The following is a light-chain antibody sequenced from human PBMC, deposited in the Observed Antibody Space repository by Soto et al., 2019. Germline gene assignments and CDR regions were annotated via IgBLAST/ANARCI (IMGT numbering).Light chain of an antibody. CDR3: CSYAGSSTSLYV. CDR2: EGC. J-gene: IGLJ1*01. Sequence: QSALTQPASVSGSPGQSITISCTGTSSDVGSYNLVSWYQQHPGKAPKLMIYEGCKRPSGVSNRFSGSKSGNTASLTISGLQAEDEADYYCCSYAGSSTSLYVFGTGTKLTVL. V-gene: IGLV2-23*01. CDR1: SSDVGSYNL.